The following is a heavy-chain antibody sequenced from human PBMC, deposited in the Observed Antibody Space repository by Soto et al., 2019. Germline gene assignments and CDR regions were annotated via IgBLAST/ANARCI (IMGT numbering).Heavy chain of an antibody. Sequence: VQLVESGGGVVQPGRSLRLSCAASGFTFSDYAMHWVRQAPGKGLEWVAVVSHDGRNTHYADSVKGRFTISRDSSKNTVLLEKNSLRAEDTAVYYCAKGGRQWLVTSDFNYWGQGALVTVSS. V-gene: IGHV3-30*18. CDR1: GFTFSDYA. J-gene: IGHJ4*02. CDR3: AKGGRQWLVTSDFNY. D-gene: IGHD6-19*01. CDR2: VSHDGRNT.